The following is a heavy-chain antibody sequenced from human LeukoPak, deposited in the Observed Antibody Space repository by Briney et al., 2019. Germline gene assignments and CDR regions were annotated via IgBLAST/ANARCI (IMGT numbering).Heavy chain of an antibody. Sequence: SETLSLTCTVSGGSISNYYWSWIRQPPGKGLEWIGYIYCSGSTNYNPSLKSRVTISVDTSKNQFSLKLSSVTAADTAVYYCARVDGDGYNIPDYWGQGTLVTVSS. CDR3: ARVDGDGYNIPDY. D-gene: IGHD5-24*01. CDR1: GGSISNYY. J-gene: IGHJ4*02. CDR2: IYCSGST. V-gene: IGHV4-59*12.